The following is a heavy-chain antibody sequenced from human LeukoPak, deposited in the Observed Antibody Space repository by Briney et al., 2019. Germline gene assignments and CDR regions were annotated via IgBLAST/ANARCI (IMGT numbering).Heavy chain of an antibody. D-gene: IGHD3-10*01. CDR2: IPYDGKKN. J-gene: IGHJ4*02. V-gene: IGHV3-30*04. CDR3: VRGSKIRGVIPEGEFDY. CDR1: GFTFSHFA. Sequence: GRSLRLSCEASGFTFSHFAMHWVRQAPGKGLEWVAVIPYDGKKNYYADSVKGRFTLSRDDSQNTVYLQMNSLRDDDTALYYCVRGSKIRGVIPEGEFDYWGQGTLVTVSS.